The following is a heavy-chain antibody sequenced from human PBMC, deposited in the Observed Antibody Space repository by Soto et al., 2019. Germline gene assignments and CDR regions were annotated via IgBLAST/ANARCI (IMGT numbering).Heavy chain of an antibody. V-gene: IGHV3-9*01. CDR2: ITWNSGTI. D-gene: IGHD6-19*01. Sequence: EVQLVESGGGLVQPGRSLRLSCAASGFNFEDYAMHWVRQVPGRGLEWVSGITWNSGTIAYADSVKGRFTVSRDNAKNSLYLEMNSLRPDDTAFYYCAKDIRVGCSSGWGDWGQGNLVTVSP. CDR1: GFNFEDYA. J-gene: IGHJ4*02. CDR3: AKDIRVGCSSGWGD.